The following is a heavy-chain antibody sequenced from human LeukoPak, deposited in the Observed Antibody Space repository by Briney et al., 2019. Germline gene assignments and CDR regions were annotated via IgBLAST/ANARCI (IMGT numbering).Heavy chain of an antibody. D-gene: IGHD3-16*01. CDR1: GFTFRSYS. J-gene: IGHJ3*02. V-gene: IGHV3-21*01. CDR2: ISSSSSYI. Sequence: GGSLRLSCAASGFTFRSYSMNWVRQAPGKGLEWVSSISSSSSYIYYADSVKGRLTISRDNAKNSLHLQMNSLRDEDTAVYYCARGGFDAFDIWGQGTMVTVSS. CDR3: ARGGFDAFDI.